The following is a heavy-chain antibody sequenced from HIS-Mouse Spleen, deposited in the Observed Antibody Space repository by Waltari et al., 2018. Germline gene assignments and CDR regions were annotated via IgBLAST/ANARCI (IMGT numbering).Heavy chain of an antibody. CDR3: ARLLRHIAAAGTDWYFDL. J-gene: IGHJ2*01. V-gene: IGHV4-59*08. Sequence: QVQLQESGPGLVKPSETLSLTCTVSGGSISSYYWSWIRQPPGKGREWIGYIYYSASTNNNPSLTGRVTVSVATSKNQCSLKLSSVTAADTAVYYCARLLRHIAAAGTDWYFDLLGRGTLVTVSS. CDR2: IYYSAST. CDR1: GGSISSYY. D-gene: IGHD6-13*01.